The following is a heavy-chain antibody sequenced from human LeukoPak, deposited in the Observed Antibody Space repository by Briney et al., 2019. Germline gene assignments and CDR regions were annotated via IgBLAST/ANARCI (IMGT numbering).Heavy chain of an antibody. D-gene: IGHD3-16*02. J-gene: IGHJ4*02. CDR1: GDTISSSDYF. CDR3: AREGLRLGELSLDYYFDY. Sequence: SETLSLTCTVSGDTISSSDYFWGWIRQPPGKGLGWIGSIYYSGSTYYNPSLKSRVTISVDKSKNQFSLKLSSVTAADTAVYYCAREGLRLGELSLDYYFDYWGQGTLVTVSS. V-gene: IGHV4-39*07. CDR2: IYYSGST.